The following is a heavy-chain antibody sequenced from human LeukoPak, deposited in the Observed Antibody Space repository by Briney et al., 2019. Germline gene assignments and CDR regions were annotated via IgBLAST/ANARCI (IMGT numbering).Heavy chain of an antibody. CDR1: GFTVSSNY. J-gene: IGHJ4*02. CDR2: ISSSSSYI. V-gene: IGHV3-21*01. Sequence: PGGSLRLSCAASGFTVSSNYMNWVRQAPGKGLEWVSSISSSSSYIYYADSVKGRFTISRDNAKNSLYLQMNSLRAEDTAVYYCAGSYGGNTTDYWGQGTLVTVSS. D-gene: IGHD4-23*01. CDR3: AGSYGGNTTDY.